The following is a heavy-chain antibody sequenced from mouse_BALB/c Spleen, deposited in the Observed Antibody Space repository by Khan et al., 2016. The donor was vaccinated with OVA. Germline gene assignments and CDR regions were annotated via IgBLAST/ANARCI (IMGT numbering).Heavy chain of an antibody. Sequence: QIQLVQSGAELVKPGASVKLSCKASGYTFTSYYMYWVKQRPGQGLEWIGEINPSNGGTNFNEKFKSKATLTVDKSSSTAYMQLSSLTSEDSAVYYCTRGGNGGFAYWGQGTLVTVSA. CDR3: TRGGNGGFAY. V-gene: IGHV1S81*02. CDR2: INPSNGGT. J-gene: IGHJ3*01. CDR1: GYTFTSYY.